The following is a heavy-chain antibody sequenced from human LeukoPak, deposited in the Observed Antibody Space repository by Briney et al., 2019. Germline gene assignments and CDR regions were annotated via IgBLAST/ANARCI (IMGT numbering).Heavy chain of an antibody. D-gene: IGHD6-13*01. V-gene: IGHV1-69*05. Sequence: GATVKVSCKASGGTFSSYAISWVRQAPGQGLEWMGGIIPIFGTANYAQKFQGRVTITTDESTSTAYMELSSLRSEDTAVYYCARDRASSSWFDYWGQGTLVTVSS. CDR3: ARDRASSSWFDY. CDR2: IIPIFGTA. CDR1: GGTFSSYA. J-gene: IGHJ4*02.